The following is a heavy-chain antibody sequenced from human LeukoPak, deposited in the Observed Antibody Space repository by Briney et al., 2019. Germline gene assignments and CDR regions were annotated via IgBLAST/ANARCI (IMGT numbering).Heavy chain of an antibody. Sequence: ASVKVSFKASGYTFTCYGISLVREAPGQGLEWMGWISAYNGNTNYAQKLQGRVTMTTDTSTSTAYMELRSLRSGNTAVYYWGRGYSSSSRVGWFDPWGQETLVTVSS. D-gene: IGHD6-6*01. V-gene: IGHV1-18*01. CDR3: GRGYSSSSRVGWFDP. CDR1: GYTFTCYG. J-gene: IGHJ5*02. CDR2: ISAYNGNT.